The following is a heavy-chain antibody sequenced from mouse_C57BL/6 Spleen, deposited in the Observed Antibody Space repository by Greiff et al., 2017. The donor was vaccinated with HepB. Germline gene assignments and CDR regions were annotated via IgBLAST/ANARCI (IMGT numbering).Heavy chain of an antibody. CDR1: GYTFTSYW. CDR2: IDPSDSYT. J-gene: IGHJ2*01. CDR3: ARSPSSRQLRLGFDY. V-gene: IGHV1-50*01. D-gene: IGHD3-2*02. Sequence: QVQLQQPGAELVKPGASVKLSCKASGYTFTSYWMQWVKQRPGQGLEWIGVIDPSDSYTNYNQKFKGKATLTVDKSSSTAYMQLSSLTSEDSAVYYCARSPSSRQLRLGFDYWGQGTTLTVSS.